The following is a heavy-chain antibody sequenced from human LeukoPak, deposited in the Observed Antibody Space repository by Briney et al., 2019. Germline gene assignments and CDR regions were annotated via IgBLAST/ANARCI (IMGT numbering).Heavy chain of an antibody. D-gene: IGHD3/OR15-3a*01. CDR3: ARQTGSGLFILP. Sequence: SETLSLTCTVSGVSISSSNSYWGWIRQPPGKGLEWIGSIYYSGYTYYNASLKSQVSISIDTSKNQFSLRLTSVTAADTAVYYCARQTGSGLFILPGGQGTLVTVSS. V-gene: IGHV4-39*01. J-gene: IGHJ4*02. CDR2: IYYSGYT. CDR1: GVSISSSNSY.